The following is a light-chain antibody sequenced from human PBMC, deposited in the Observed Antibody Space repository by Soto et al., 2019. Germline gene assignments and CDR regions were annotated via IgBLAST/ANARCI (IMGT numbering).Light chain of an antibody. CDR3: AAWDDSLNGVV. V-gene: IGLV1-44*01. J-gene: IGLJ2*01. CDR2: SNN. CDR1: RFNIGRNT. Sequence: QLVLTQPPSASGTPGQRVTISCSGSRFNIGRNTVNWYQQLPGSAPKLLIYSNNQRPSGVPDRFSGSRSGTSASLAISGLQSEDEADYYCAAWDDSLNGVVFGGGTQRTVL.